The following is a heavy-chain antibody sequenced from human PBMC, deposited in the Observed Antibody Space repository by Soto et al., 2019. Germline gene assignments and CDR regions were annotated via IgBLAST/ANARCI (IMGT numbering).Heavy chain of an antibody. CDR3: ARALYCSGGSCYFDH. J-gene: IGHJ4*02. CDR2: ISAYNGNT. Sequence: QVQLVQSGAAVVKPGASVRVSCKTSGHTFSSYGFTWVRQAPGQGLEWMGWISAYNGNTNYAQKFQGRVTVTTDTSTSTAYMELRSLRSDATAVYYCARALYCSGGSCYFDHWGQGTLVTVSS. CDR1: GHTFSSYG. V-gene: IGHV1-18*01. D-gene: IGHD2-15*01.